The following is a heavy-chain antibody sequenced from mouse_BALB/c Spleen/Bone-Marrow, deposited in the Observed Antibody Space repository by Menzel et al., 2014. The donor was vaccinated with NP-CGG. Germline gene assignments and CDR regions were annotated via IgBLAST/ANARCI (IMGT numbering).Heavy chain of an antibody. D-gene: IGHD2-2*01. Sequence: VQLQQSGPELVRPGVSVKISCNGSGYTFTDYAMHWVKQSHAKSLEWIGVISTYYGNTNYNQKFKGKATMTVDKSSSTAYMGLARLTSEDSAIYYCARWLQAMDYWGQGTSVTVSS. V-gene: IGHV1-67*01. J-gene: IGHJ4*01. CDR3: ARWLQAMDY. CDR1: GYTFTDYA. CDR2: ISTYYGNT.